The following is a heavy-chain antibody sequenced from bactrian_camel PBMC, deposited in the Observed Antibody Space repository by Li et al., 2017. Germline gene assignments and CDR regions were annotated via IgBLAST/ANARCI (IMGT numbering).Heavy chain of an antibody. Sequence: QVQLVESGGGSVQAGGSLRLSCVVSGYPTSDYCMAWFRQAPGKEREGVATIYTAGALYYADSVKGRFTISQDNAEHTVYLQMTGLKPDDTAMYYCAAGSDWASLATTEYEHWCQGTQVTVS. CDR2: IYTAGAL. CDR3: AAGSDWASLATTEYEH. J-gene: IGHJ4*01. V-gene: IGHV3S6*01. CDR1: GYPTSDYC. D-gene: IGHD4*01.